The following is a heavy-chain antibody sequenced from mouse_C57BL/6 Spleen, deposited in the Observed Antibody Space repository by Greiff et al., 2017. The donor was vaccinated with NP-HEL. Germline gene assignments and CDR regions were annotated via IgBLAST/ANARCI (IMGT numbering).Heavy chain of an antibody. CDR3: ARSPITTVVAYYFDY. V-gene: IGHV1-72*01. CDR1: GYTFTSSW. Sequence: QVQLQQPGAELVKPGASVKLSCKASGYTFTSSWMHWVKQRPGRGLEWIGRIDPNSGGTKYNEKFKSKATLTVDKPSSTAYMQLSSLTSEDSAVYYCARSPITTVVAYYFDYWGQGTTLTVSS. J-gene: IGHJ2*01. CDR2: IDPNSGGT. D-gene: IGHD1-1*01.